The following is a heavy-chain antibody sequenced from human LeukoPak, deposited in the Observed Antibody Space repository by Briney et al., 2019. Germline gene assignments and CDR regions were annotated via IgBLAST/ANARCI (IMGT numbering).Heavy chain of an antibody. CDR2: INHSGCT. Sequence: PSETLSLTCAVYGGSFSGYYWSWLRQPPGKGLEWVGEINHSGCTNYNPSLKSRVTISVDTSKNQFSLKLSSVTAADTAVYYCARVRAAAGTALMDVWGKGTTVTVSS. D-gene: IGHD6-13*01. V-gene: IGHV4-34*01. J-gene: IGHJ6*03. CDR3: ARVRAAAGTALMDV. CDR1: GGSFSGYY.